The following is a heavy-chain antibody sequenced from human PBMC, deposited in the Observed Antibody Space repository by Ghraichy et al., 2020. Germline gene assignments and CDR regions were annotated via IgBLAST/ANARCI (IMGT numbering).Heavy chain of an antibody. CDR2: IIPIFGTA. CDR3: ARDYDFWSGYSKGGYYYYGMDV. CDR1: GGTFSSYA. V-gene: IGHV1-69*13. Sequence: SVKVSCKASGGTFSSYAISWVRQAPGQGLEWMGGIIPIFGTANYAQKFQGRVTITADESTSTAYMELSSLRSEDTAVYYCARDYDFWSGYSKGGYYYYGMDVWGQGTTVTVSS. D-gene: IGHD3-3*01. J-gene: IGHJ6*02.